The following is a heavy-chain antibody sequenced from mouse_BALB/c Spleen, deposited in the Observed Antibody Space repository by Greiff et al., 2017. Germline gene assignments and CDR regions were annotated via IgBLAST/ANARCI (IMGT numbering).Heavy chain of an antibody. D-gene: IGHD1-1*01. V-gene: IGHV5-12-2*01. J-gene: IGHJ4*01. CDR2: ISNGGGST. CDR1: GFTFSSYT. CDR3: ARHWDYYGSNYAMDY. Sequence: EVKLLESGGGLVQPGGSLKLSCAASGFTFSSYTMSWVRQTPEKRLEWVAYISNGGGSTYYPDTVKGRFTISRDNAKNTPYLQMSSLKSEDTAMYYCARHWDYYGSNYAMDYWGQGTSVTVSS.